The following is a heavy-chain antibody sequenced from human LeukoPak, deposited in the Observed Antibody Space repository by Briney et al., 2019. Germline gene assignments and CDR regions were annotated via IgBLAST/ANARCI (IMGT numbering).Heavy chain of an antibody. CDR1: GLTFSSHW. V-gene: IGHV3-74*01. CDR2: ITNDGSST. J-gene: IGHJ4*02. Sequence: GGSLRLSCAASGLTFSSHWMHWVRQAPGKGLVWVSRITNDGSSTTYADSVKGRFTISRDNSKNTLYLQMNSLRAEDTAVYYCARDHDYGDYFDYWGQGTLVTVSS. CDR3: ARDHDYGDYFDY. D-gene: IGHD4-17*01.